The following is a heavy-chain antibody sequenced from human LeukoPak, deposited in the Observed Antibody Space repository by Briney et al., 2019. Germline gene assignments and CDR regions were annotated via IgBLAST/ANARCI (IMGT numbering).Heavy chain of an antibody. V-gene: IGHV4-39*01. Sequence: PSETLSLTCTVSGGSISSSSYYWGWIRQPPGKGLEWIGSIYYSGSTYYNPSLKSRVTISVGTSKNQFSLKLSSVTAADTAVYYCARLTVEGWFVDYWGQGTLVTVSS. CDR1: GGSISSSSYY. D-gene: IGHD6-19*01. CDR3: ARLTVEGWFVDY. CDR2: IYYSGST. J-gene: IGHJ4*02.